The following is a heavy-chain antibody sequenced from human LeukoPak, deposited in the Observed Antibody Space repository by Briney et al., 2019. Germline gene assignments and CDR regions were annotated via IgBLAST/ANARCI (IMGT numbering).Heavy chain of an antibody. D-gene: IGHD5-12*01. V-gene: IGHV3-23*01. CDR1: GFTLSSYA. CDR3: AKEAGYSGYDCPDY. J-gene: IGHJ4*02. CDR2: ISGSAYSR. Sequence: GGSLRLSCAASGFTLSSYAMMGLRQAPGKGLEWVSGISGSAYSRYYADSVQGRFTISRVNSKNTLDLQMNSLRAEDTAVYFCAKEAGYSGYDCPDYWGQGTLVPVSS.